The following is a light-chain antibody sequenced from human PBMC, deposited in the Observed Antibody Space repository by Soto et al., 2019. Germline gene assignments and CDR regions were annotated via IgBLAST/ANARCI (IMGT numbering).Light chain of an antibody. V-gene: IGKV3-11*01. Sequence: EIVLTQSPGTLSLSPWERATLSCRSSQSVSSSYVAWVQQTPGPAPRLLIYYTSNRATGSPARFSGSGAGTDFTLTISSLETEDFAVYYCQQRSDWPPTFGQGTKVDIK. J-gene: IGKJ1*01. CDR3: QQRSDWPPT. CDR1: QSVSSSY. CDR2: YTS.